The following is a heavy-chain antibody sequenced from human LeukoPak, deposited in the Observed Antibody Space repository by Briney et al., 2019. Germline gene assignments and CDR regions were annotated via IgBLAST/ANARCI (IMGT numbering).Heavy chain of an antibody. V-gene: IGHV3-23*01. CDR3: AKDLTRTPNAFDI. Sequence: GGSLRLSCAASGFTFSSYGMSWVRQAPGKGLEWVSAISGSGGSTYYADSVKGRFTISRDNSKNTLYLQMNSLRAEDTAVYYCAKDLTRTPNAFDIWGQGTMVTVSS. D-gene: IGHD1-1*01. J-gene: IGHJ3*02. CDR1: GFTFSSYG. CDR2: ISGSGGST.